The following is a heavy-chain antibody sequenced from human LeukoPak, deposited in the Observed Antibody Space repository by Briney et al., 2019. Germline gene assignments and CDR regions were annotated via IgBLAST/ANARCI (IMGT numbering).Heavy chain of an antibody. CDR2: INHSGST. CDR3: AGHPFGYSFDP. CDR1: GGSFSGYY. Sequence: PSETLSLTCAVYGGSFSGYYWTWIRQPPGKGLEWIGEINHSGSTNYNPSLKSRVTISVDTSKNHFSLKLSSVTAADTAVYYCAGHPFGYSFDPWGQGTLVTVSS. J-gene: IGHJ5*02. V-gene: IGHV4-34*01. D-gene: IGHD2-15*01.